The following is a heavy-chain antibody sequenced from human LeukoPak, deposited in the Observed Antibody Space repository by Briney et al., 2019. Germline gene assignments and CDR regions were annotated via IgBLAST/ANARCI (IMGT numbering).Heavy chain of an antibody. CDR2: IYYSGST. J-gene: IGHJ5*02. CDR3: ARGSGGYNWFDP. CDR1: GGSISSYY. V-gene: IGHV4-59*08. Sequence: KPSETLSLTCTVSGGSISSYYWSWIRQPPGKGLEWIGYIYYSGSTNYNPSLKSRVTISVDTSKNQFSLKLSSVTAADTAVYYCARGSGGYNWFDPWGQGILVTVSS. D-gene: IGHD3-10*01.